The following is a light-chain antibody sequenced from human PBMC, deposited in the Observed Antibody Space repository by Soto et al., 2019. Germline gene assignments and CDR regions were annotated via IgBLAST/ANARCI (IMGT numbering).Light chain of an antibody. V-gene: IGLV2-14*01. Sequence: QSALTQPASVSGSPGQSITISRTGASGDVGGYNYVSWYQQHPGKAPKLMIYDVSNRPSGVSNRFSGSKSGNTASLTISGLQAEDEADYYCSSYTSSSTYVFGTGTKVTVL. J-gene: IGLJ1*01. CDR2: DVS. CDR3: SSYTSSSTYV. CDR1: SGDVGGYNY.